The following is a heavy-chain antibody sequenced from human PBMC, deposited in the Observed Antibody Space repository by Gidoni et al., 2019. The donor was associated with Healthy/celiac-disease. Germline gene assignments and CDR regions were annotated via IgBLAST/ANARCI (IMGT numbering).Heavy chain of an antibody. CDR3: TTDRVGVWEFHRFDY. CDR1: GFTFSNAW. V-gene: IGHV3-15*01. D-gene: IGHD1-26*01. Sequence: EVQLVESGGGLVKPGGSLRLSCAASGFTFSNAWMSWVRQAPGKGLEWFGRIKSKTDGGTTDYAAPVKGRFTISRDDSKNTLYLQMYSLKTEDTAVYYCTTDRVGVWEFHRFDYWGQGTLVTVSS. CDR2: IKSKTDGGTT. J-gene: IGHJ4*02.